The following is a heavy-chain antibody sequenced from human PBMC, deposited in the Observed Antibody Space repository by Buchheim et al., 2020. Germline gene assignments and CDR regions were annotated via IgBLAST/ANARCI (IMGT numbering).Heavy chain of an antibody. Sequence: EVQLVESGGGLVQPGGSLRLSCAASGFTVSSNYMSWVRQAPGKGLEWVSVIYSGGSTYYADSVKGRFTISRDNSKNTLYLQMNSLRAEDTAMYYCARDWGLYSSGWYDYYYYGMDVWGQGTT. CDR1: GFTVSSNY. CDR3: ARDWGLYSSGWYDYYYYGMDV. J-gene: IGHJ6*02. V-gene: IGHV3-66*01. D-gene: IGHD6-19*01. CDR2: IYSGGST.